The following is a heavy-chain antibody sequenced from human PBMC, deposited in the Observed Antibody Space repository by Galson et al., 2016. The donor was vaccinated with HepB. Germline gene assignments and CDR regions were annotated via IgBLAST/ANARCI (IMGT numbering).Heavy chain of an antibody. J-gene: IGHJ2*01. Sequence: SETLSHTCTVSTVSMSNYYWTWIRQPPGQGMEYIGYSSESGTTNYNPSLRGRVAIPVDKSNSQFSLTLKSVTAADAAVYFCARDLGAFFDPTRCYYDVWGRGTLVTVSS. V-gene: IGHV4-59*01. D-gene: IGHD3/OR15-3a*01. CDR3: ARDLGAFFDPTRCYYDV. CDR1: TVSMSNYY. CDR2: SSESGTT.